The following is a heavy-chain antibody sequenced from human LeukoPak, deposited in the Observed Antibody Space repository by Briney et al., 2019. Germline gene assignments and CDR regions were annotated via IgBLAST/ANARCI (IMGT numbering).Heavy chain of an antibody. J-gene: IGHJ6*03. CDR1: GFTFSSYG. D-gene: IGHD1-7*01. CDR2: IWYDGSNI. Sequence: QPGRSLRLSCAASGFTFSSYGKHWVRQAPGKGLEWVAVIWYDGSNIYYADSVRGRFTISRDNSKNTLFLQMNGLRAEDTAVYYCAKDGDTGTAYYYYYMDVWGKGTTVTVSS. V-gene: IGHV3-33*06. CDR3: AKDGDTGTAYYYYYMDV.